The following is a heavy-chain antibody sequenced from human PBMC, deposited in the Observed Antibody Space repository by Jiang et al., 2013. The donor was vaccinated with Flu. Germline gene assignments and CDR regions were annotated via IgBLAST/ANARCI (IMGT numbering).Heavy chain of an antibody. CDR1: GDSVSSNSAA. Sequence: QTLSLTCAISGDSVSSNSAAWSWIRQSPSRGLEWLGRTYYRSKWYYDYAVSVKSRIIINPDTSNNQSSLRLNSVTPEDTAVYYCTRDVRWGVFDYWGQGNLVTVSS. CDR3: TRDVRWGVFDY. CDR2: TYYRSKWYY. J-gene: IGHJ4*02. V-gene: IGHV6-1*01. D-gene: IGHD3-16*01.